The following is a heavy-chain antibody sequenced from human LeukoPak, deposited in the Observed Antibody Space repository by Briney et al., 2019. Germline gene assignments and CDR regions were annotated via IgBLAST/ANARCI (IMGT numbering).Heavy chain of an antibody. CDR1: GFTFNSYW. CDR2: ISTDGSSA. Sequence: QAGGSLRLSCAASGFTFNSYWMHWVRQAPGKGLVWVSRISTDGSSAMYADSVKGRFTISRDNAKNTLYLQMNSLRAEDTAVYYCARVNVCPRCHFDYWGQGTLVTVSS. CDR3: ARVNVCPRCHFDY. J-gene: IGHJ4*02. V-gene: IGHV3-74*03. D-gene: IGHD3-16*01.